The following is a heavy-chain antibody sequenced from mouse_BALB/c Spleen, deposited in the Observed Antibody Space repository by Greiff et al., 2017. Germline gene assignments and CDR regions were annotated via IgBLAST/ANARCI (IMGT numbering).Heavy chain of an antibody. J-gene: IGHJ3*01. CDR1: GYTFTSYW. CDR2: IYPGNSDT. Sequence: VQLQQSGTVLARPGASVKMSCKASGYTFTSYWMHWVKQRPGQGLEWMGAIYPGNSDTSYNQKFKGKAKLTAVTSTSTAYMELSSLTNEDTAVYYCTRDGNLAWFAYWGQGTLVTVSA. CDR3: TRDGNLAWFAY. V-gene: IGHV1-5*01. D-gene: IGHD2-1*01.